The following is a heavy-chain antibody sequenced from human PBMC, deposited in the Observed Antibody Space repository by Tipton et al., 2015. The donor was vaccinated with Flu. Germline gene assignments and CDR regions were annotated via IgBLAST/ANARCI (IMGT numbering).Heavy chain of an antibody. J-gene: IGHJ4*02. D-gene: IGHD6-13*01. Sequence: TLSLTCTVSGGSISSYYWSWIRQPPGKGLEWIGYIYYSGSTNYNPSLKSRVTISVDTSKNQFSLKLSSVTAADTAVYYCARIAAAGTDYFDYWGQGTLVTVSS. CDR3: ARIAAAGTDYFDY. CDR1: GGSISSYY. V-gene: IGHV4-59*07. CDR2: IYYSGST.